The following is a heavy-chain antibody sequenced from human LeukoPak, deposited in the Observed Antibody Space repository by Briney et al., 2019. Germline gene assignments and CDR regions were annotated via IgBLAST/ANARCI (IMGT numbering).Heavy chain of an antibody. CDR2: ISSSSSYI. CDR1: GFTFSSYS. Sequence: GGSLRLSCAASGFTFSSYSMNWVRQAPGKGLEWVSSISSSSSYIYYADSVKGRFTISRDNAKNSLYLQMTSLRAEDTAVYYCARVWELEYSSDYWGQGTLVTVSS. V-gene: IGHV3-21*01. J-gene: IGHJ4*02. CDR3: ARVWELEYSSDY. D-gene: IGHD6-6*01.